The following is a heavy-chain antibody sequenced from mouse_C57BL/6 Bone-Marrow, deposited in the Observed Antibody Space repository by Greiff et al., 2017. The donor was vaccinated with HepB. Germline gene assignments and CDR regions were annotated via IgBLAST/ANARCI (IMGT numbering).Heavy chain of an antibody. D-gene: IGHD1-1*01. CDR2: IDPENGDT. CDR3: TTLYYYGSSLWYFDV. J-gene: IGHJ1*03. CDR1: GFNIKDDY. V-gene: IGHV14-4*01. Sequence: EVQLQQSGAELVRPGASVKLSCTASGFNIKDDYMHWVKQRPEQGLEWIGWIDPENGDTEYASKFQGKATITADTSSNTAYLQLRSLTSEDTAVYYCTTLYYYGSSLWYFDVWGTGTTVTVSS.